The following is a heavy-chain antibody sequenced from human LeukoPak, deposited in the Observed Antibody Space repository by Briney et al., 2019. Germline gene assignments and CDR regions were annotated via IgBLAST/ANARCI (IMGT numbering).Heavy chain of an antibody. CDR3: ARWKGIVVVPAAMKQGTAELNDMDV. Sequence: PSETLSLTCAVYGGSFSGYYWSWIRQPPGKGLEWIGEINHSGSTNYNPSLKSRVTISVDTSKNQFSLKLSSVTAADTAVYYCARWKGIVVVPAAMKQGTAELNDMDVWGQGTTVTVSS. V-gene: IGHV4-34*01. CDR1: GGSFSGYY. J-gene: IGHJ6*02. D-gene: IGHD2-2*01. CDR2: INHSGST.